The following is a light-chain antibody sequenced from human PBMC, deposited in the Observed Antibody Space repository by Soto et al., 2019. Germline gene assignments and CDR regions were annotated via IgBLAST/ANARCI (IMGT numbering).Light chain of an antibody. J-gene: IGKJ4*01. CDR3: QQYNDWPRT. CDR2: GAS. CDR1: QCVNSN. Sequence: EIVMTQSPATLSVSPGERATLSCRASQCVNSNLAWYQQKPGQDPRSLIYGASTRATAIPARFSGSGSGTEFTLTISSLQSEDCAVYYCQQYNDWPRTFGGGTKVEIK. V-gene: IGKV3-15*01.